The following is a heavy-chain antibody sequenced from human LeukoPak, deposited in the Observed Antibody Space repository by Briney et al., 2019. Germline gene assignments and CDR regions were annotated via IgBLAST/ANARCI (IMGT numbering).Heavy chain of an antibody. CDR1: GGSLSSYY. V-gene: IGHV4-59*08. D-gene: IGHD3-22*01. CDR3: ARHTEGGHDTPFQH. CDR2: IYYSGST. J-gene: IGHJ1*01. Sequence: SETLSLTCTVSGGSLSSYYWSWIRQPPGKGLEWIGYIYYSGSTNSHPSLKSRVTISLGTSKNQFSLKMSSVTAADTAVYYCARHTEGGHDTPFQHWGQGTLVTVSS.